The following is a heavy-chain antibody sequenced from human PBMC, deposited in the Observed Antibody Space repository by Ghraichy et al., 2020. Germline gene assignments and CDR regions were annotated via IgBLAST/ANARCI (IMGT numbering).Heavy chain of an antibody. CDR1: GFTFTSYS. Sequence: ETLSLTCAASGFTFTSYSLNWVRQAPGKGLEWLSSIWSNGIYADSVKGRFIISRDNAKNSLYLQMNSLRDEDTAVYYCVRDHSWAFDYWGQGILVTVSS. CDR3: VRDHSWAFDY. D-gene: IGHD3-16*01. V-gene: IGHV3-48*02. J-gene: IGHJ4*02. CDR2: IWSNGI.